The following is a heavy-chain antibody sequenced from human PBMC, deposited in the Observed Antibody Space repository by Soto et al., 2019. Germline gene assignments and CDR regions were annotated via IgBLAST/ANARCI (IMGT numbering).Heavy chain of an antibody. CDR3: ARGGRYPNSSFYYGMDV. V-gene: IGHV1-69*01. CDR1: GGTFSTYS. D-gene: IGHD1-1*01. Sequence: QVQLVQSGAEVKKPGSSVKVSCKASGGTFSTYSISWVRQAPGQGLALMGERLALFGTSHYAQNFQGRVTITADESTSTVYMERSRLSSDDAAVYYCARGGRYPNSSFYYGMDVWGQGTTVTVSS. CDR2: RLALFGTS. J-gene: IGHJ6*02.